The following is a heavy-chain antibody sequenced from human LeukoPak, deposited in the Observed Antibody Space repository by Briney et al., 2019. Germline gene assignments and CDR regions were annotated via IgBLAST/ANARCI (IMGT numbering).Heavy chain of an antibody. CDR2: ISTSSSYI. CDR1: GFTFSSYS. D-gene: IGHD3-22*01. J-gene: IGHJ4*02. Sequence: PGRSLRLSCAASGFTFSSYSMNWVRQAPGKGLEWVSSISTSSSYIYYADSVKGRFTISRDNAKNSLYLQMNSLRAEDTAVYYCARDLDPISYYYDSNGYSDWGQGTLVTVSS. V-gene: IGHV3-21*01. CDR3: ARDLDPISYYYDSNGYSD.